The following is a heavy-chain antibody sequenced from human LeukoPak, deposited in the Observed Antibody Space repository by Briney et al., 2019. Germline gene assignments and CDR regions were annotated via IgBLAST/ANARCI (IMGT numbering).Heavy chain of an antibody. CDR3: ARGPAVYGPAAGTNSFDP. CDR1: GFTFSSYE. CDR2: ISSSNITI. D-gene: IGHD6-13*01. Sequence: SGGSLRLSCAASGFTFSSYEMNWVRQAPGKGLECVSYISSSNITIYYADSMKGRFTIPRDNAKNSLYLQMNSLRDEDTAVYYCARGPAVYGPAAGTNSFDPWGQGTLVTVSS. J-gene: IGHJ5*02. V-gene: IGHV3-48*02.